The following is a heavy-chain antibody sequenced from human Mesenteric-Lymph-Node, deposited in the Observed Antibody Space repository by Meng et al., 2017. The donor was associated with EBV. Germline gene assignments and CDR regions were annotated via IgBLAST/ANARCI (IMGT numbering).Heavy chain of an antibody. V-gene: IGHV4-4*02. CDR1: GGSISSSNW. Sequence: QVQLPEAGPGLVKPSGTLSLTCAVSGGSISSSNWWSWVRQPPGKGLEWIGEINQSGSTNYSPSLKRRVTISVDTSKNQFSLRLTSVTAADTAVYYCARGHMWDNKFDPWGQGTLVTVSS. CDR3: ARGHMWDNKFDP. CDR2: INQSGST. J-gene: IGHJ5*02. D-gene: IGHD1-26*01.